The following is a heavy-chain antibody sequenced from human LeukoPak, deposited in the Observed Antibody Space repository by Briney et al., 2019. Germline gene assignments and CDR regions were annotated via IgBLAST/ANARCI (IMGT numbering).Heavy chain of an antibody. CDR1: GYTFTSYG. J-gene: IGHJ5*02. CDR2: ISAYNGNT. V-gene: IGHV1-18*01. CDR3: ARGRTYYDILTGENWFDP. Sequence: ASVKVSCKASGYTFTSYGISWVRQAPGQGLEWMGWISAYNGNTNYAQKLQGRVTMTTDTSTSTVYMELRSLRSDDTAVYYCARGRTYYDILTGENWFDPWGQGTLVTVSS. D-gene: IGHD3-9*01.